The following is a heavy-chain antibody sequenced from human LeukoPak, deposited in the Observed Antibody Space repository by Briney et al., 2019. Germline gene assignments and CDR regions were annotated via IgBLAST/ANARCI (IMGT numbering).Heavy chain of an antibody. CDR1: GFTFSSYA. D-gene: IGHD2-15*01. V-gene: IGHV3-30-3*01. J-gene: IGHJ4*02. Sequence: GGSLRLSCAASGFTFSSYAMHWVRQAPGKGLEWVAVISYDGSNKYYADSVKGRFTISRDNSKNTLYLQMNSLRADDTAVYYCARDDGPSGSPDYWGQGTLVTVSS. CDR2: ISYDGSNK. CDR3: ARDDGPSGSPDY.